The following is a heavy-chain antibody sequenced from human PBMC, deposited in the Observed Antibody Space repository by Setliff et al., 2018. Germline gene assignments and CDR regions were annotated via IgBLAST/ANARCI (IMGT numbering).Heavy chain of an antibody. D-gene: IGHD2-15*01. V-gene: IGHV3-30*03. Sequence: GESLKISCAASGFTVSTFSMHWVRQTPVKGLEWVATLSDDGTNEFYADSVKGRFTVFRDNSKNTLYLQMTSLRADDAAMYYCARDQFRKSGGLYYWGQGTLVTVSS. CDR3: ARDQFRKSGGLYY. CDR1: GFTVSTFS. J-gene: IGHJ4*02. CDR2: LSDDGTNE.